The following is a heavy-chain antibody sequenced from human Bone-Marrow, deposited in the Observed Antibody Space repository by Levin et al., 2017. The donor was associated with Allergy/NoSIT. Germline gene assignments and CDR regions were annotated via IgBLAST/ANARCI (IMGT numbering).Heavy chain of an antibody. D-gene: IGHD3-10*01. CDR3: ARDHFAYNFGSGHCWDE. CDR1: GFAFSNYW. CDR2: INRGGSST. Sequence: GESLKISCAASGFAFSNYWMHWVRQAPGKGLVWVSRINRGGSSTNYADSVKGRFTISRDNAKNTLYLQMNSLRAEDTAVYYCARDHFAYNFGSGHCWDEWRQGTLVGVS. J-gene: IGHJ4*02. V-gene: IGHV3-74*01.